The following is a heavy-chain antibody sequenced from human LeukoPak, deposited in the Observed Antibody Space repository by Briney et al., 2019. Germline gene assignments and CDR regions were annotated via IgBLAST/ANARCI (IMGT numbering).Heavy chain of an antibody. D-gene: IGHD3-22*01. V-gene: IGHV3-7*01. Sequence: GGSLRLSCAVSGFTFSTYWMSWVRQAPGKGLEWVANIKEDGSEKYYGDSVKGRFTISRDNAKNSLYLQMNSLRAEDTAVYYCARDSSGYQWGQGTLVTVSS. J-gene: IGHJ4*02. CDR1: GFTFSTYW. CDR3: ARDSSGYQ. CDR2: IKEDGSEK.